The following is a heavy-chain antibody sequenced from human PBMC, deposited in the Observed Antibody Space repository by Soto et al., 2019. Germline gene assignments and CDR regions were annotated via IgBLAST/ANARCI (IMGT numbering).Heavy chain of an antibody. CDR2: IFSNDEK. D-gene: IGHD2-21*01. Sequence: QVTLKESGPVLVNPTETLTLTCTVSGFSLSNARMGVSWIRQPPGKALEWLAHIFSNDEKSYSTSLKSRLTISKDTSKSQVVLTMTNIDPVDTATYYCERSMAPYWGSNDAFDIWGQGTMVTVSS. CDR3: ERSMAPYWGSNDAFDI. CDR1: GFSLSNARMG. V-gene: IGHV2-26*01. J-gene: IGHJ3*02.